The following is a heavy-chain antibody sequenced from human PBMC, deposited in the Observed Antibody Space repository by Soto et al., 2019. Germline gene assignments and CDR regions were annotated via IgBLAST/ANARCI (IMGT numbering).Heavy chain of an antibody. CDR3: ARGDNPEY. CDR2: ISSNGGST. V-gene: IGHV3-64*04. Sequence: GGSLRLSCSASGFTFSSYAMHWVRQAPGKGLEYVSAISSNGGSTYYADSVKGRFTISRDNAKNSLYLQMNSLRAEDTALFYCARGDNPEYWGQGTLVTVSS. CDR1: GFTFSSYA. D-gene: IGHD1-1*01. J-gene: IGHJ4*02.